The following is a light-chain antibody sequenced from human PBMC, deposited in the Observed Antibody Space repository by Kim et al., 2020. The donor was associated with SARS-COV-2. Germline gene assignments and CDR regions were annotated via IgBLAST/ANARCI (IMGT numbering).Light chain of an antibody. CDR3: QVWDSSSDHV. CDR1: KIGGKG. V-gene: IGLV3-21*04. CDR2: YDS. J-gene: IGLJ1*01. Sequence: APGKKARITCGGNKIGGKGVHWYQQRPGPAPVLVIYYDSDRPYGIPERLSGSNSGNTATLPISRAEAGDEADYYCQVWDSSSDHVFGTGTKVTVL.